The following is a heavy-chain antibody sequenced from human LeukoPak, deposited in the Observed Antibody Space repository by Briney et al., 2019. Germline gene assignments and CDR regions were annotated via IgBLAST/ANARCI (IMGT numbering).Heavy chain of an antibody. V-gene: IGHV3-30*18. CDR3: AKANSPYYYGMDV. CDR2: ISYDGINK. D-gene: IGHD2/OR15-2a*01. J-gene: IGHJ6*02. CDR1: GFTFSSYG. Sequence: GGSLRLSCAASGFTFSSYGMHWVRQAPGKGLEWVAVISYDGINKYYADSVKGRFTISRDNSKNTLYLQMNSLRAEDTAVYYCAKANSPYYYGMDVWGQGTTVTVSS.